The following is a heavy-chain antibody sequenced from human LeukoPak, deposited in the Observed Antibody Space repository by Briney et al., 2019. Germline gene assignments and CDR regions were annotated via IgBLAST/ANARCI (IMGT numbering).Heavy chain of an antibody. V-gene: IGHV1-46*01. CDR1: GYTFTSYY. CDR2: INPSGGST. Sequence: ASVKVSCKASGYTFTSYYMHWVRQAPGQGLEWMEIINPSGGSTSYAQKFQGRVTMTRDTSTSTVYMELSSLRSEDTAVYYCARASLGIAPFDIWGQGTMVTVSS. J-gene: IGHJ3*02. D-gene: IGHD3-16*01. CDR3: ARASLGIAPFDI.